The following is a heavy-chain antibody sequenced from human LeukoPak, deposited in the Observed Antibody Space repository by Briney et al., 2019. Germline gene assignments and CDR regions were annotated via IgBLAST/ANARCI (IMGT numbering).Heavy chain of an antibody. V-gene: IGHV3-33*01. Sequence: GGSLRLSCAASGLTFSSNGMHWVRQAPGKGLEWVAVIWHDGSNKYYSDPVKGRFTISRDNSKNTLYLQMNSLRVEDTAVYYCARDGSSGYLHFDYWGLGTLVTVSS. CDR3: ARDGSSGYLHFDY. CDR2: IWHDGSNK. CDR1: GLTFSSNG. J-gene: IGHJ4*02. D-gene: IGHD3-22*01.